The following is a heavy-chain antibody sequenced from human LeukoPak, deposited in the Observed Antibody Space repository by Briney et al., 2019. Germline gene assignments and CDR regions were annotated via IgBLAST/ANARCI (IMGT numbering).Heavy chain of an antibody. J-gene: IGHJ4*02. Sequence: GGSLRLSCAASGFTFKSYTMNWVRQAPGKGLEWVAFITSTSGDMFYADSVKGRFTISRDNAKNSLYLQMDSLRAEDTAIYYCARAAGYYFDYWGQGSLVTVSS. CDR1: GFTFKSYT. V-gene: IGHV3-21*05. CDR2: ITSTSGDM. CDR3: ARAAGYYFDY.